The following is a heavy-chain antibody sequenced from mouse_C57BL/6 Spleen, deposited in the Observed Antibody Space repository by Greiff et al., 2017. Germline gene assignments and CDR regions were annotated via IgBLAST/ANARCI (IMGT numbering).Heavy chain of an antibody. CDR3: ARPSTGLYYFDY. CDR1: GFTFSSYT. J-gene: IGHJ2*01. CDR2: ISGGGGNT. Sequence: EVKLMESGGGLVKPGGSLKLSCAASGFTFSSYTMSWVRQTPEKRLEWVATISGGGGNTYYPDSVKGRFTISRDNAKNTLYLQMISLRSECTALYYCARPSTGLYYFDYWGQGTTLTVSS. V-gene: IGHV5-9*01. D-gene: IGHD4-1*02.